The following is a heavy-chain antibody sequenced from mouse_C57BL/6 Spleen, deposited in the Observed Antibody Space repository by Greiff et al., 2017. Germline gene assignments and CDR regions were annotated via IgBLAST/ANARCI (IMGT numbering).Heavy chain of an antibody. V-gene: IGHV1-82*01. CDR2: IYPGDGDT. D-gene: IGHD2-3*01. J-gene: IGHJ4*01. CDR1: GYAFSSSW. Sequence: QVQLQQSGPELVKPGASVKISCKASGYAFSSSWMNWVKQRPGKGLEWIGRIYPGDGDTNYNGKFKGKATLTADKSSSTAYMQLSSLTSEDSAVYFCARECGYYPLYAMDYWGQGTSVTVSS. CDR3: ARECGYYPLYAMDY.